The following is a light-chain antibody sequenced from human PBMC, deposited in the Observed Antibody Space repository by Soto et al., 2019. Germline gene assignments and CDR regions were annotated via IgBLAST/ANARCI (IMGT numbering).Light chain of an antibody. J-gene: IGLJ1*01. Sequence: QSVLTQPASVSGSPGQSITISCTGTSSDVGGYNYVSWYQQHPGKAPKLMIYEVSNRPSGVSNRFSGSKSGNTASLTISGLQAEDEAHYYCSSYTSSSTVVFGSGTKVTVL. CDR2: EVS. CDR3: SSYTSSSTVV. V-gene: IGLV2-14*01. CDR1: SSDVGGYNY.